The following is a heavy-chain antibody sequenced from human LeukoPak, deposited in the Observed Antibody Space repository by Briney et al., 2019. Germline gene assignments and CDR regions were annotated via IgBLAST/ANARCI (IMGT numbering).Heavy chain of an antibody. CDR3: ARAGDDYVWGSHWFDY. CDR1: GYTFTTYA. D-gene: IGHD3-16*01. Sequence: GASVKVSCKASGYTFTTYAISWVRQAPGQGLEWMGWINPNSGGTNYAQKFQGRVTMTRDTSISTAYMELSRLRSDDTAVYYCARAGDDYVWGSHWFDYWGQGTLVTVSS. J-gene: IGHJ4*02. V-gene: IGHV1-2*02. CDR2: INPNSGGT.